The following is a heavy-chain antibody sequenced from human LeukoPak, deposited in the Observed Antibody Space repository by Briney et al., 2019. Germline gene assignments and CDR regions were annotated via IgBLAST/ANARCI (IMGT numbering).Heavy chain of an antibody. J-gene: IGHJ6*03. CDR2: ISTTNTI. D-gene: IGHD4-11*01. CDR1: GFSFNSHS. V-gene: IGHV3-48*01. CDR3: ARVGWAVITYYYYYMDV. Sequence: PGGSLRLSCAASGFSFNSHSMSWVRQAPGKGLEWLSYISTTNTIYYADSVKGRFTVSRDNAKNSLFLQMNSLRAEDTAAYYCARVGWAVITYYYYYMDVWGKGTTVTVSS.